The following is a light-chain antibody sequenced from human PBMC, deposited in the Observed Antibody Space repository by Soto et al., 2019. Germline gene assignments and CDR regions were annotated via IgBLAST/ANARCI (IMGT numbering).Light chain of an antibody. CDR2: SNN. Sequence: QSVLTQPPSASGTPGQRVTISCSGSSSNIGSNTVNWYHQLPGTAPKLLIYSNNQRPSGVPDRFSGSKSGTSASLAISGLQSEDEADYYCAAWDDSLNGYVVFGGGTKLTAL. V-gene: IGLV1-44*01. CDR3: AAWDDSLNGYVV. CDR1: SSNIGSNT. J-gene: IGLJ2*01.